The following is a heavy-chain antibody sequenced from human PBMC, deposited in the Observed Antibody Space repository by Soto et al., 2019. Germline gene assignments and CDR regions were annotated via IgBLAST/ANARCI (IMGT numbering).Heavy chain of an antibody. CDR3: ARGVGPIAARRFSNWFDP. CDR1: GGTFSSYA. D-gene: IGHD6-6*01. V-gene: IGHV1-69*12. Sequence: QVQLVQSGAEVKKPGSSVKVSCKASGGTFSSYAISWVRQAPGQGLEWMGGIIPIFGTANYAQKFQGRVTITADESTSTAYMERSSLRSEDTAVYYWARGVGPIAARRFSNWFDPWGQGTLVTVSS. J-gene: IGHJ5*02. CDR2: IIPIFGTA.